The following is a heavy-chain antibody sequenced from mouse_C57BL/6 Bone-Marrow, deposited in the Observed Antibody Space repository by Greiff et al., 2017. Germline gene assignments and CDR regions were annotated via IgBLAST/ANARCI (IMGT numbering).Heavy chain of an antibody. CDR1: GYTFTDYE. Sequence: QLQQSGAELVRPGASVTLSCKASGYTFTDYEMHWVKQTPVHGLEWIGAIDPETGGTAYNQKFKGKAILTADKSSSTAYMELRSLTSEDSAVYYCTRVPYHYDGAYWGQGTLVTVSA. CDR2: IDPETGGT. D-gene: IGHD1-2*01. J-gene: IGHJ3*01. CDR3: TRVPYHYDGAY. V-gene: IGHV1-15*01.